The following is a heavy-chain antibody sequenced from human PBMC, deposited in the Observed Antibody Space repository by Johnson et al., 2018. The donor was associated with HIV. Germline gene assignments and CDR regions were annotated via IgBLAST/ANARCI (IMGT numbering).Heavy chain of an antibody. CDR1: GFTFSDYW. Sequence: VQLVESGGGLIQPGGSLRLSCAASGFTFSDYWMSWVRQAPGKGLEWVAKIKQDGSETYYVDSVKGRFNISRDNAKNLLFLQMNSLRAEDTAVYYCAKDQWSSSWTNDAFDIWGQGTMVTVSS. J-gene: IGHJ3*02. V-gene: IGHV3-7*01. D-gene: IGHD6-13*01. CDR2: IKQDGSET. CDR3: AKDQWSSSWTNDAFDI.